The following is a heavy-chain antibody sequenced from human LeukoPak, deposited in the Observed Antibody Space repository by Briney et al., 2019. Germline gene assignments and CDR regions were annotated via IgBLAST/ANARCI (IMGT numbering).Heavy chain of an antibody. D-gene: IGHD1-26*01. Sequence: GGSLRLSCAASGFTFSSYAMHWVRQAPGKGLEYVSAISSNGGSTYYANSVKGRFTISRDNSKNTLYLQMGSLRAEDMAVYYCARDVGWFDPWGQGTLVTVSS. J-gene: IGHJ5*02. V-gene: IGHV3-64*01. CDR3: ARDVGWFDP. CDR1: GFTFSSYA. CDR2: ISSNGGST.